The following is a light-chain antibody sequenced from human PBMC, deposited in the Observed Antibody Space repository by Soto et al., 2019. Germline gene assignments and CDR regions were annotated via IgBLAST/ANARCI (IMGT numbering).Light chain of an antibody. CDR2: GAS. Sequence: EIVLTQSPGALSLSPGERATLSCRASQSVASSFLAWYQQKPGQAPRLLMYGASSRATGIPDRFSGSGSGTDFTLTISRLEPEDFAMYYCQQYDNWPQYTFGQGTKLEIE. V-gene: IGKV3-20*01. CDR1: QSVASSF. J-gene: IGKJ2*01. CDR3: QQYDNWPQYT.